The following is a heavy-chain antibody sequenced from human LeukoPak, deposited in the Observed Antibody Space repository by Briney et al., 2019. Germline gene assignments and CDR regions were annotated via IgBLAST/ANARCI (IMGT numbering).Heavy chain of an antibody. CDR3: TRDRYSGSYYGDY. CDR2: IRSKAYGGTT. D-gene: IGHD1-26*01. Sequence: GGSLRLSCTASGFTFGDYAMNWFRQAPGKGLEWVGFIRSKAYGGTTEYAASVKGRFTISRDDSKSIAYLQMNSLKTEDTAVYYCTRDRYSGSYYGDYWGQGTLVTVSS. J-gene: IGHJ4*02. V-gene: IGHV3-49*03. CDR1: GFTFGDYA.